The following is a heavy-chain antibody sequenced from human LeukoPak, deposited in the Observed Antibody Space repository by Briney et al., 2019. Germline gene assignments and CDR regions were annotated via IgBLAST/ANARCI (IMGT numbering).Heavy chain of an antibody. CDR2: ISGTSGTI. D-gene: IGHD3-22*01. J-gene: IGHJ4*02. CDR3: ARTLLNYDQYYLDH. V-gene: IGHV3-48*04. Sequence: GVSLRLSCAASGFTFNTYSMNGVRQAPGQGLEGLSYISGTSGTIYYADSVKGRFTISRDNARNSLYLQMNRLRVEDTAVYYCARTLLNYDQYYLDHWGQGALVIVSS. CDR1: GFTFNTYS.